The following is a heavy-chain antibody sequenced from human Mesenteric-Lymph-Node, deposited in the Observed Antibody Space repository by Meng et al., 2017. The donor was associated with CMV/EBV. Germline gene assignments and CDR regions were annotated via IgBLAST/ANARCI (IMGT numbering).Heavy chain of an antibody. Sequence: SETLSLTCTVSGFSVSSTYYWGWIRQPPGKGLEWIGSIYHSGSTYYNPSLKSRVTMSVDTSKNQFSLKLSSVTAADTAVYYCARDQGYYGTGIYWGQGTLVTVSS. D-gene: IGHD3-10*01. CDR3: ARDQGYYGTGIY. CDR2: IYHSGST. J-gene: IGHJ4*02. CDR1: GFSVSSTYY. V-gene: IGHV4-38-2*02.